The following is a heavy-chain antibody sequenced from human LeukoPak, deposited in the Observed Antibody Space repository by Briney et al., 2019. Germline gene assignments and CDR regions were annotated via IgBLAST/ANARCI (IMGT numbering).Heavy chain of an antibody. CDR1: GFTFSSYS. J-gene: IGHJ4*02. V-gene: IGHV3-21*01. CDR3: ARDVVRGWYADDY. CDR2: ISSSSSYI. Sequence: QSGGSLRLSCAASGFTFSSYSMNWVRQAPGKGLEWVSSISSSSSYIYYADSVRGRFTISRDNAKNSLYLQMNSLRAEDTAVYYCARDVVRGWYADDYWGQGTLVTVSS. D-gene: IGHD2-15*01.